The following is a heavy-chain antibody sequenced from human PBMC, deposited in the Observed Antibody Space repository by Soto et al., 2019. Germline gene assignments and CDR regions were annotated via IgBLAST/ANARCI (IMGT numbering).Heavy chain of an antibody. V-gene: IGHV1-8*01. J-gene: IGHJ4*02. CDR2: MSPKSGDT. Sequence: QVQLVQSGAEVKKPGASVKVSCKGSGYTFTSNDVNWVRQATGQGFEWMGWMSPKSGDTGYSQKFQGRVTMTRDTSRSTAYMELSSLRSEDTAVYYCAGGPPRWGFDLWGQGTLVTVSS. CDR1: GYTFTSND. D-gene: IGHD7-27*01. CDR3: AGGPPRWGFDL.